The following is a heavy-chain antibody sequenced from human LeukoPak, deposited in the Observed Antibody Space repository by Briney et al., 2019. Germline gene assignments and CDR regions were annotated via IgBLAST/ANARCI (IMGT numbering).Heavy chain of an antibody. J-gene: IGHJ4*02. Sequence: GGSLRLSSAASGFTFSSYAMSWVRQAPGKGLEWVSDISGSGGSTYYADSVKGRFTISRDNSKNTLYLQMNSLRAEDTAVYYCAKSGSGYYYDSSGLDYWGQGTLVTVSS. V-gene: IGHV3-23*01. CDR3: AKSGSGYYYDSSGLDY. D-gene: IGHD3-22*01. CDR2: ISGSGGST. CDR1: GFTFSSYA.